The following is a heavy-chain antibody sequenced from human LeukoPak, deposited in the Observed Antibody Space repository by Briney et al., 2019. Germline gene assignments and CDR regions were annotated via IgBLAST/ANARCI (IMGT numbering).Heavy chain of an antibody. CDR3: ARDQAVLAVAGRGFDY. CDR1: GFTFSSYG. V-gene: IGHV3-33*01. J-gene: IGHJ4*02. D-gene: IGHD6-19*01. CDR2: IWYDGSNK. Sequence: GGCLRLSCAGSGFTFSSYGMHWVRQAPGKGLEWVAVIWYDGSNKYYADSVKGRFTISRDNSKNTLYLQMNSLRAEDTAVYYCARDQAVLAVAGRGFDYWGQATLVTVSS.